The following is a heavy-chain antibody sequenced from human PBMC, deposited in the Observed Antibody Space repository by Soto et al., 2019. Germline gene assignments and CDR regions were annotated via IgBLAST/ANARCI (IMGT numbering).Heavy chain of an antibody. D-gene: IGHD6-13*01. V-gene: IGHV4-59*01. J-gene: IGHJ6*02. CDR2: IYYSGST. Sequence: PSETLSLTCTVPGGSISSYYWSWIRQPPGKGLEWIGYIYYSGSTNYNPSLKSRVTISVDTSKNQFSLKLSSVTAADTAVYYCAREGVSSSWYNYYGMDVWGQGTTVTVS. CDR1: GGSISSYY. CDR3: AREGVSSSWYNYYGMDV.